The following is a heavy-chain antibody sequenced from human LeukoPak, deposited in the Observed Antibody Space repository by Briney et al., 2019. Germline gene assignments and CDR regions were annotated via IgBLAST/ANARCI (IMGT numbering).Heavy chain of an antibody. CDR2: IRYDGSNK. CDR1: GFKFSDHY. Sequence: GGSLRLSCAASGFKFSDHYIDWVRQAPGKGLEWVAFIRYDGSNKYNADSVKGRFTISRDNSKNTLYLQMNSLRAEDTAVYYCAKDRRWLVLGYWGQGTLVTVSS. CDR3: AKDRRWLVLGY. D-gene: IGHD6-19*01. V-gene: IGHV3-30*02. J-gene: IGHJ4*02.